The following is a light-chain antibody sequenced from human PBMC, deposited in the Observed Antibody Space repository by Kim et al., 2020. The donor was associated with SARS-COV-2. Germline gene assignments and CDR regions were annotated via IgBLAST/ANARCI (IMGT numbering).Light chain of an antibody. CDR2: KDT. CDR3: QAWESSTVI. J-gene: IGLJ2*01. CDR1: KLGNKY. Sequence: SYELTQPPSVSVSPGQTASITCSGDKLGNKYVCWYQQKAGQSPDLVIYKDTKRPSGIPERFSGSNSGNTATLTISGTQAMDEADYYCQAWESSTVIFGGGTQLTVL. V-gene: IGLV3-1*01.